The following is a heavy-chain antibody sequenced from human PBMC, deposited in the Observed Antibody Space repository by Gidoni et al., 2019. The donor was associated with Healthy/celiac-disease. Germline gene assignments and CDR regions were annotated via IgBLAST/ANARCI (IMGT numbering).Heavy chain of an antibody. D-gene: IGHD5-18*01. V-gene: IGHV3-30*18. CDR1: GFTFRSYG. CDR2: ISYDGSNK. J-gene: IGHJ6*02. CDR3: AKDLLYSYGDYDYGMDV. Sequence: QVQLVESGGGVVQPGRSLRLSCAASGFTFRSYGMHWVRQAPGKGLVWVAVISYDGSNKYYADSVKGRFTISRDNSKNTLYLQMNSLRAEDTAVYYCAKDLLYSYGDYDYGMDVWGQGTTVTVSS.